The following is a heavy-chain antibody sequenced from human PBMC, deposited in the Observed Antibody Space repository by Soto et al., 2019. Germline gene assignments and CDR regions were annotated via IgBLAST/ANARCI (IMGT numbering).Heavy chain of an antibody. CDR1: GFTFSSYA. J-gene: IGHJ6*02. CDR3: ARGLEF. Sequence: QVQLVESGGGVVQPGRSLRLSCAASGFTFSSYAMHWVRQAPGKGLEWVAVISYDGSNKYYADSVKGRFTISRDNSKNTLYVQMNSLRAEDTAVYYCARGLEFWGQGTTVTVSS. V-gene: IGHV3-30-3*01. CDR2: ISYDGSNK. D-gene: IGHD6-6*01.